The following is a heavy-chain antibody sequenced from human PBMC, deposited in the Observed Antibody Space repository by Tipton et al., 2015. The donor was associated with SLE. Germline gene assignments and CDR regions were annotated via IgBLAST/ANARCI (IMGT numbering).Heavy chain of an antibody. CDR1: GFTFSNYA. CDR3: AKEGGLTGDAFDI. Sequence: SLRLSCAASGFTFSNYAMSWVRQAPGKGLEWVSAISGSGGSTYYADSVKGRFTISRDNSKNTLYLQMNSLRAEDTAVYYCAKEGGLTGDAFDIWGQGTMVTVSS. J-gene: IGHJ3*02. V-gene: IGHV3-23*01. CDR2: ISGSGGST. D-gene: IGHD7-27*01.